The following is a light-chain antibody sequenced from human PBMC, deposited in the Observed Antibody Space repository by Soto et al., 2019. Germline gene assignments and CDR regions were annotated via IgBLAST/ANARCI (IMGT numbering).Light chain of an antibody. CDR1: TSNIGKNT. J-gene: IGLJ1*01. CDR3: AAWDDSLNAYYV. Sequence: QSVLTQPPSASGTPGQRVTISCSGGTSNIGKNTVNWYQQLPGTAPKLLSYSNDQRPSGVPDRFSGSKSGTSASLAISGLQSEDEADYYCAAWDDSLNAYYVFGTGTKVTVL. CDR2: SND. V-gene: IGLV1-44*01.